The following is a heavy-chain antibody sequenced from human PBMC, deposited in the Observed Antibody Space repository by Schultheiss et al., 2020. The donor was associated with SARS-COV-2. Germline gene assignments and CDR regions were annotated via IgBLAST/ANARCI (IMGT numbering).Heavy chain of an antibody. CDR2: IYYSGST. CDR3: ARVPYGDPHFDY. J-gene: IGHJ4*02. Sequence: SETLSLTCTVSGGSISSGDYYWSWIRQPPGKGLEWIGYIYYSGSTNYNPSLKSRVTISVDTSKNQFSLKLSSVTAADTAVYYCARVPYGDPHFDYWGQGTLVTVSS. V-gene: IGHV4-61*08. D-gene: IGHD4-17*01. CDR1: GGSISSGDYY.